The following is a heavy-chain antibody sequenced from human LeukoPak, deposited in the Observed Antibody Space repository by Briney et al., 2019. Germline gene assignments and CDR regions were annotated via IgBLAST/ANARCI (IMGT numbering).Heavy chain of an antibody. Sequence: PGRSLRLSCAASGFTFDDYAMHWVRQAPGKGLEWVSGISWNSGSIGYADSVKGRFTISRDSAKNSLYLQMNSLRAEDTALYYCAKEGAALFDYWGQGTLVTVSS. CDR2: ISWNSGSI. V-gene: IGHV3-9*01. CDR1: GFTFDDYA. J-gene: IGHJ4*02. CDR3: AKEGAALFDY. D-gene: IGHD1-26*01.